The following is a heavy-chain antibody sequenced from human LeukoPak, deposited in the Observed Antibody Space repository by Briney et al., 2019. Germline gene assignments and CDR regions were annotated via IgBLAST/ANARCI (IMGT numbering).Heavy chain of an antibody. J-gene: IGHJ4*02. CDR2: IIPIFGTA. CDR3: ARGPNEPYSGSYLYYFDY. V-gene: IGHV1-69*13. D-gene: IGHD1-26*01. CDR1: GYTFTSYY. Sequence: SVKVSCKASGYTFTSYYMHWVRQAPGQGLEWMGGIIPIFGTANYAQKFQGRVTITADESTSTAYMELSSLRSEDTAVYYCARGPNEPYSGSYLYYFDYWGQGTLVTVSS.